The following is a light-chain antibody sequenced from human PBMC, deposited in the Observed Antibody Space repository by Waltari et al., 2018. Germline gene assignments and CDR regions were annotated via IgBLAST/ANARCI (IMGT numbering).Light chain of an antibody. CDR2: DVS. CDR3: CSYAGSSTCV. CDR1: SRDVGGYNY. Sequence: QSALTQPASVSGSPGQSITISCTGTSRDVGGYNYVSWYQQHPGKAPKLMIYDVSTRPSGVSHRFSGSKSGHTASLTISGLQAEDEADYYCCSYAGSSTCVFGGGTKLTVL. J-gene: IGLJ3*02. V-gene: IGLV2-23*02.